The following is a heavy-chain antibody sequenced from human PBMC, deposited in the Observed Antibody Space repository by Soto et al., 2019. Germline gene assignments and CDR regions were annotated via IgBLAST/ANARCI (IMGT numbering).Heavy chain of an antibody. V-gene: IGHV3-48*02. CDR2: ISSNIITI. Sequence: PGGSLRLSCAASGFTFSSYSMNWVRQAPGKGLEWVSYISSNIITIYYADSVKGRFTISRDNAENSLYLQMNSLRDEDTAVYYCARDVFPGIAVAGTWFDLRGQGTRVTVSS. CDR1: GFTFSSYS. J-gene: IGHJ5*02. CDR3: ARDVFPGIAVAGTWFDL. D-gene: IGHD6-19*01.